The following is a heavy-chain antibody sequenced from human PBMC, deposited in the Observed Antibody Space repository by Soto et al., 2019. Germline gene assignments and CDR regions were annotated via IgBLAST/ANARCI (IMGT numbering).Heavy chain of an antibody. J-gene: IGHJ6*02. V-gene: IGHV1-8*02. Sequence: ASVKVSCKASGYDFTAYDINWVRQASGQGLEWMGWMNPINGATGSARTFKVRVAMTRNTTTGTAYLELTSLRSDDTAVYYCGRGPSPRAPAGGTPYYFAMDVWGQGTTVTVSS. CDR1: GYDFTAYD. CDR3: GRGPSPRAPAGGTPYYFAMDV. D-gene: IGHD2-15*01. CDR2: MNPINGAT.